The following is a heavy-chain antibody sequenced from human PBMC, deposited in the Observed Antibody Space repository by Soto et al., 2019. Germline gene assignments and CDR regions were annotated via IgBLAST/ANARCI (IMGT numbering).Heavy chain of an antibody. CDR1: GFTVSSNY. V-gene: IGHV3-66*01. CDR3: AREASAYSYRSPAFDL. D-gene: IGHD5-18*01. CDR2: IFSCDTT. J-gene: IGHJ4*02. Sequence: GGSLRLSCVTSGFTVSSNYMSWVRQAPGKGLEWVSVIFSCDTTSYADSVKGRFFLSRDNSKNTLYLQMNSLRADDTAVYYCAREASAYSYRSPAFDLRGRGTLVTVSS.